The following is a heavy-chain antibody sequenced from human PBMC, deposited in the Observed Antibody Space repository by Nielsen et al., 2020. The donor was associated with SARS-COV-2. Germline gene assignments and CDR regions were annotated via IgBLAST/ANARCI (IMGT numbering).Heavy chain of an antibody. CDR1: GFTFSNYG. CDR2: IRFDGSKK. V-gene: IGHV3-30*02. J-gene: IGHJ4*02. Sequence: GGSLRLSCAASGFTFSNYGIYWVRQAPGKGLEWVAFIRFDGSKKYYADSVKGRFTISRDNSNNTLYLQMNSLRAEDTAVYYCARDSCTGGSCFDYWGQGTLVTVSS. D-gene: IGHD2-15*01. CDR3: ARDSCTGGSCFDY.